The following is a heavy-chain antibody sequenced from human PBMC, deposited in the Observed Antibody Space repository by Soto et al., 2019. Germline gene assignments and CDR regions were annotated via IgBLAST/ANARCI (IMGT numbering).Heavy chain of an antibody. D-gene: IGHD3-3*01. V-gene: IGHV4-34*10. CDR2: IHHTGGT. Sequence: KPSETLSLTCAVYGGSVTGYYSDWIRQPPEKGLEWIGEIHHTGGTHFNLSLKLRVTMSLDTSTDQFSLRLRSVTAATPAISYCGTSITVFGLLSPPYDPCGQVTQVTV. CDR1: GGSVTGYY. J-gene: IGHJ5*02. CDR3: GTSITVFGLLSPPYDP.